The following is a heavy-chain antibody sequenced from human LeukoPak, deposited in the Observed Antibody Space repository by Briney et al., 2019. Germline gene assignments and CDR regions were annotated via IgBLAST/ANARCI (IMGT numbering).Heavy chain of an antibody. Sequence: GGSLRLSCAASGFTFSSYAMSWVRQAPGKGLEWVSAISGSGGTTYYADSVKGRFTISRDNAKNSLYLQMNSLRAEDTAVYYCARDKRDPYYDSSGYSSYYYYGMDVWGQGTTVTVSS. J-gene: IGHJ6*02. CDR1: GFTFSSYA. CDR3: ARDKRDPYYDSSGYSSYYYYGMDV. V-gene: IGHV3-23*01. CDR2: ISGSGGTT. D-gene: IGHD3-22*01.